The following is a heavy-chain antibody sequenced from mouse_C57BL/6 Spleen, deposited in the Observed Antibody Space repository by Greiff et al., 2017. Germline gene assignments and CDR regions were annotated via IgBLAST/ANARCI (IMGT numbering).Heavy chain of an antibody. Sequence: DVHLVESGGGLVKPGGSLKLSCAASGFTFSDYGMHWVRQAPEKGLEWVAYISSGSSTIYYADTVKGRFTISRDNAKNTLFLQMTSLRSEDTAMYYCARHEGYVDVWGTGTTVTVSS. CDR2: ISSGSSTI. V-gene: IGHV5-17*01. CDR3: ARHEGYVDV. CDR1: GFTFSDYG. J-gene: IGHJ1*03.